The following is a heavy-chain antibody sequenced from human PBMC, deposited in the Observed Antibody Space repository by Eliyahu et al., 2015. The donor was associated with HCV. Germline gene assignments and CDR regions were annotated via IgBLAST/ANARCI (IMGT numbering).Heavy chain of an antibody. V-gene: IGHV1-46*01. J-gene: IGHJ6*02. D-gene: IGHD4-11*01. CDR2: INPSGGST. CDR1: GYPFTSYY. CDR3: ARDATTVTTMGAYYYYGMDV. Sequence: QVQLVQSGAEVKKPGASVKVSCXTSGYPFTSYYMHWVRQAPGQGLEWMGIINPSGGSTSYAQKFQGRVTMTRDTSTSTVYMELSSLRSEDTAVYYCARDATTVTTMGAYYYYGMDVWGQGTTVTVSS.